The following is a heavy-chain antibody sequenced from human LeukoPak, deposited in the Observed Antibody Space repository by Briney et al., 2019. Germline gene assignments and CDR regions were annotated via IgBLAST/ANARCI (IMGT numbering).Heavy chain of an antibody. Sequence: ASVKVSCKASGYTFTSYGISWVRQAPGQGLEWMGWISAYNGNTNYAQKLQGRGTMTTDTSTSTAYMELRSLRSDDTAVYYCARVVRGGGSFDYWGQGTLVTVSS. D-gene: IGHD3-10*01. CDR2: ISAYNGNT. CDR3: ARVVRGGGSFDY. CDR1: GYTFTSYG. V-gene: IGHV1-18*01. J-gene: IGHJ4*02.